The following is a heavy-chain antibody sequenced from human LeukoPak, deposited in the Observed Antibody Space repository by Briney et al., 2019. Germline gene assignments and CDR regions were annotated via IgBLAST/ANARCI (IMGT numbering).Heavy chain of an antibody. CDR2: IGAYNGNT. V-gene: IGHV1-18*04. Sequence: ASVKVSCKASGYTFTGYYMHWVRQAPGQGLEWMGWIGAYNGNTNYAQKLQGRVTMTTDTSTSTAYMELRSLRSDDAAVYYCARADGGWYAGYYYYYMDVWGKGTTVTISS. CDR3: ARADGGWYAGYYYYYMDV. D-gene: IGHD6-19*01. J-gene: IGHJ6*03. CDR1: GYTFTGYY.